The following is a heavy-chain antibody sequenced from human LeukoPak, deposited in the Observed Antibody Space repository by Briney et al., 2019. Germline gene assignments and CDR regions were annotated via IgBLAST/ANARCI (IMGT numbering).Heavy chain of an antibody. D-gene: IGHD3-10*01. J-gene: IGHJ4*02. Sequence: GGSLRLSCAASGFIFSRFVMHWVRQSRGKGLEWVGVIWYDGSYKLYADSVKDRFIISRDNSRNTLYLQMNSLSAEDTAVYYCARDRPPGESYFDYWGQGTLVTVPS. V-gene: IGHV3-33*01. CDR1: GFIFSRFV. CDR2: IWYDGSYK. CDR3: ARDRPPGESYFDY.